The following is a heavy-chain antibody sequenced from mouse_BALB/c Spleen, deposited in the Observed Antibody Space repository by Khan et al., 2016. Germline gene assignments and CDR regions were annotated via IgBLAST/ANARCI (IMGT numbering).Heavy chain of an antibody. CDR2: INTETGEP. J-gene: IGHJ4*01. V-gene: IGHV9-2-1*01. CDR1: DYTFTDYS. CDR3: ARESFYYYGSSYDYYAMDY. D-gene: IGHD1-1*01. Sequence: QIQLVQSGPELKKPGETVKISCKASDYTFTDYSMHWVKQAPGKGLKWMGWINTETGEPTYADDFKGRFAFSLETSASTAYLQINNLKNEDTATYFCARESFYYYGSSYDYYAMDYWGQGTSVTVSS.